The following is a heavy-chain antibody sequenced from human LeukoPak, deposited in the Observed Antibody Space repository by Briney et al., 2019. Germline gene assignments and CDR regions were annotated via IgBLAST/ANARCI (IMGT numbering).Heavy chain of an antibody. CDR3: ASVFWSGYYLDY. Sequence: SVKVSCKASGGTFSSYAISWVRQAPGQGLEWMGGIIPIFGAANYAQKFQGRVTITADESTSTAYMELSSLRSEDTAVYYCASVFWSGYYLDYWGQGTLVTVSS. CDR2: IIPIFGAA. J-gene: IGHJ4*02. V-gene: IGHV1-69*13. D-gene: IGHD3-3*01. CDR1: GGTFSSYA.